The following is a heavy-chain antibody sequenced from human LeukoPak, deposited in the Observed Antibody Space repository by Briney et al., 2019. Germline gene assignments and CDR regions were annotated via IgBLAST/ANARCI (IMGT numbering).Heavy chain of an antibody. CDR1: GGTFSSYA. J-gene: IGHJ4*02. V-gene: IGHV1-69*01. CDR3: ARDQPFYYGSGTYVPYADVEY. CDR2: INPIFGTT. D-gene: IGHD3-10*01. Sequence: GASVKVSCKASGGTFSSYAISWVRQAPGQGLEWMGGINPIFGTTNYAQKFRGRVTITADESTSTAYMELSSLRSEDTAVYYCARDQPFYYGSGTYVPYADVEYWGQGTLVTVSS.